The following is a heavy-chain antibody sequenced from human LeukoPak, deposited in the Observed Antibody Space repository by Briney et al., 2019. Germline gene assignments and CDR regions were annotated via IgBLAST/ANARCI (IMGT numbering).Heavy chain of an antibody. J-gene: IGHJ5*02. V-gene: IGHV1-2*02. Sequence: GASGKVSCMASGYTFSGYYMHWVRQAPGKGLEWMGWINPNSGGTNFAQKFQGRVTMTRDTSISTAYMELSRLRSDDTAVYYCARDLLWFGEAQRERGFDPWGQGTLVTVSS. CDR2: INPNSGGT. CDR1: GYTFSGYY. D-gene: IGHD3-10*01. CDR3: ARDLLWFGEAQRERGFDP.